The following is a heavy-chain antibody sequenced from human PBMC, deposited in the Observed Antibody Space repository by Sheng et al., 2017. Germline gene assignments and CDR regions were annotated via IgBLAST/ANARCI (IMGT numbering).Heavy chain of an antibody. D-gene: IGHD6-13*01. V-gene: IGHV3-49*04. CDR1: GFTFGDYA. Sequence: EVQLVESGGGLVQPGRSLRLSCTTSGFTFGDYAMSWVRQAPGKGLEWVGFTRSKAYGGTTEYAASXKGRFTISRDDSKSIAYLQMNSLNTEDTAVYYCTRKAGGMDVWGQGTTVTVSS. CDR3: TRKAGGMDV. J-gene: IGHJ6*02. CDR2: TRSKAYGGTT.